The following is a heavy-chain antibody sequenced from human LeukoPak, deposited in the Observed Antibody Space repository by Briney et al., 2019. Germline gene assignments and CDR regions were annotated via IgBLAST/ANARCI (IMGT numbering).Heavy chain of an antibody. J-gene: IGHJ4*02. CDR3: ARDFGYF. Sequence: PWGSLRLSCAASGFTFSNYKMNWVRQAPGKGLEWVSYISSSGSIIYYSDSVKGRFTISRDNAKNSLYLQMNRLRAEGTAVYYCARDFGYFWGQGTLVTVSS. D-gene: IGHD3-10*01. V-gene: IGHV3-48*03. CDR1: GFTFSNYK. CDR2: ISSSGSII.